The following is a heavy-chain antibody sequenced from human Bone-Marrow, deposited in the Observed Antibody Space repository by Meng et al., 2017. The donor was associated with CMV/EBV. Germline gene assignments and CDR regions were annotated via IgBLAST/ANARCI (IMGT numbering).Heavy chain of an antibody. Sequence: GESLKISCAASGFTFSSYWMSWVRQAPGKGLEWVANIKQDGSEKYYVDSVKGRFTISRENAKNSLYLQMNSLRAEDTAVYYCASGSYFDYWGQGTLVTVSS. J-gene: IGHJ4*02. CDR3: ASGSYFDY. D-gene: IGHD1-26*01. CDR1: GFTFSSYW. CDR2: IKQDGSEK. V-gene: IGHV3-7*01.